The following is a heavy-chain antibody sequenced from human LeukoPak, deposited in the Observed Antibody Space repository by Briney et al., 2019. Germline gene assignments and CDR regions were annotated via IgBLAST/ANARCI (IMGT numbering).Heavy chain of an antibody. CDR1: GFTFDDYA. D-gene: IGHD3-3*01. J-gene: IGHJ3*02. CDR2: ISGDGDNT. Sequence: GGSLRLSCAASGFTFDDYAMHWVRQAPGKGLDWVSLISGDGDNTYYADSVKGRFTISIDNSKNSLYLQMNSLRTEDTALYYCAKDVSESGDAFDIWGRGTMVTVSS. CDR3: AKDVSESGDAFDI. V-gene: IGHV3-43*02.